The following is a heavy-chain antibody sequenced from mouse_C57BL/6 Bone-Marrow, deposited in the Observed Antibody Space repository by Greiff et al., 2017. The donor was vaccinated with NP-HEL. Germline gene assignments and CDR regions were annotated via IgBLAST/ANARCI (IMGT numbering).Heavy chain of an antibody. CDR3: ARWGTGTGFDY. V-gene: IGHV1-81*01. J-gene: IGHJ2*01. Sequence: QVQLQQSGAELARPGASVKLSCKASCYTFTSYGISWVKQRTGQGLEWIGMIHPNSGSTNYNEKFKSKATLTVDKSSSTAYMQLSSLTSEDSAVYYCARWGTGTGFDYWGQGTTLTVSS. D-gene: IGHD4-1*01. CDR2: IHPNSGST. CDR1: CYTFTSYG.